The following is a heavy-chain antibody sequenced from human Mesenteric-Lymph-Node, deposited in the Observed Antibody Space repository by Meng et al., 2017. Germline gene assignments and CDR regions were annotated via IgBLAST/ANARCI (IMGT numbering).Heavy chain of an antibody. CDR3: ARGGYCSSTSCPRPLY. J-gene: IGHJ4*02. D-gene: IGHD2-2*01. CDR1: GGSFSAYY. V-gene: IGHV4-34*01. Sequence: QVQLQQWGTGLLKPSETLSLTCAVYGGSFSAYYWSWIRQPPGKGLEWIGEITNRGSTNYNPSLKSRVTISVDTSKNHLSLKLSSVTAADTAVYYCARGGYCSSTSCPRPLYWGQGTLVTVSS. CDR2: ITNRGST.